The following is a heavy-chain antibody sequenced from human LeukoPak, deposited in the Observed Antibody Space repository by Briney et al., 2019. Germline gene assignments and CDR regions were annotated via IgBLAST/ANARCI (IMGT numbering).Heavy chain of an antibody. J-gene: IGHJ3*02. CDR2: INSDGSST. Sequence: PGGSLRLSCAAPGFTFSSYWMHWVRQAPGKGLVWVSRINSDGSSTTYADSVKGRFTISRDNAKNTLYLHMNGLRADDTAVYYCVYGGNSTCFDIWGQGTMVTVSS. D-gene: IGHD4-23*01. V-gene: IGHV3-74*01. CDR3: VYGGNSTCFDI. CDR1: GFTFSSYW.